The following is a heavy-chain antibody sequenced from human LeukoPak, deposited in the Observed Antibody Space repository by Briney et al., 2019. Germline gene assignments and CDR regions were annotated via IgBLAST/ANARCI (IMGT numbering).Heavy chain of an antibody. CDR2: INPYDNST. D-gene: IGHD5-18*01. CDR3: AKELNSYGYAFDV. CDR1: GYTFICYD. J-gene: IGHJ3*01. Sequence: GASVKVSCKASGYTFICYDMHWVRQAPGQGLEWVGTINPYDNSTNYAQKFQGRVTMTRDMSTSTVYMELNSLRSEDTAVYYCAKELNSYGYAFDVWGQGTMVTVSS. V-gene: IGHV1-46*01.